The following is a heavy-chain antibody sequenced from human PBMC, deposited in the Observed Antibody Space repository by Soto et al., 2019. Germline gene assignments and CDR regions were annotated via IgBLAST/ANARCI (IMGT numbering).Heavy chain of an antibody. Sequence: GGSLRLSCGASGFAFSSSWMNWVRQAPGKGLMWVSRTNGDGRSTTYADSVQGRFTISRDNAKNTLYLQMNSLRAEDTAVYYCARDPRLLGAALGWFDPWGQGTLVTVSS. CDR3: ARDPRLLGAALGWFDP. V-gene: IGHV3-74*01. CDR1: GFAFSSSW. J-gene: IGHJ5*02. CDR2: TNGDGRST. D-gene: IGHD6-6*01.